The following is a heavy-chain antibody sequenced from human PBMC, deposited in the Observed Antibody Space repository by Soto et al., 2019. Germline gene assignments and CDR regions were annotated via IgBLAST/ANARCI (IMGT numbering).Heavy chain of an antibody. CDR1: GGTFSSDA. D-gene: IGHD5-12*01. CDR2: ISPIFGTA. V-gene: IGHV1-69*01. CDR3: ARGRLRLAVIGWFDP. Sequence: QVQLVQSGAEVKKPGSSVKVSCKASGGTFSSDAISWVRQAPGQGLEWMGGISPIFGTANYAQKFHGRVTITADESTSTAYMELRSLRSEDTAVYYCARGRLRLAVIGWFDPWGKGTLVTVAP. J-gene: IGHJ5*02.